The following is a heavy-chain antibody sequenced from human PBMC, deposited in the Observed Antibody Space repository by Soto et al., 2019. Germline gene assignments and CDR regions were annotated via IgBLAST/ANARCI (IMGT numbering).Heavy chain of an antibody. D-gene: IGHD5-12*01. Sequence: SETLSLTCTVSGGSISSGGYYWSWIRQHPGKGLEWIGYIYYSGSTYYNPSLKSRVTISVDTSKNQFSLKLSSVTAADTAVYYCARASVIPLDIVPKGWFDPWGQGTLVTVSS. J-gene: IGHJ5*02. V-gene: IGHV4-31*03. CDR2: IYYSGST. CDR1: GGSISSGGYY. CDR3: ARASVIPLDIVPKGWFDP.